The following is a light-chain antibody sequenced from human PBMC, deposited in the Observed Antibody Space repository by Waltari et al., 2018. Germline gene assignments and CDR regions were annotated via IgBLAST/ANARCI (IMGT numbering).Light chain of an antibody. Sequence: EIILTQSPATLSLSTGDRATLSCRASQSASNSLSGYQQTPGQAPRLLIYNAITRATGTPARFSGSGSGTDFTLTIGSLEPEDSAVYFCLQRNNWPPTFGGGTTVEIK. CDR2: NAI. J-gene: IGKJ4*02. CDR3: LQRNNWPPT. CDR1: QSASNS. V-gene: IGKV3-11*01.